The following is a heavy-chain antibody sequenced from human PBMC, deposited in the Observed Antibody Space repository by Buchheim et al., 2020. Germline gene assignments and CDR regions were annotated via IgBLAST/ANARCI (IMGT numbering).Heavy chain of an antibody. D-gene: IGHD3-10*01. V-gene: IGHV3-74*01. CDR3: VRDMYGSGDY. CDR2: INREGTTT. J-gene: IGHJ4*02. CDR1: GFPFSIYW. Sequence: EVQLVESGGGLVQPGGSLRLSCSAPGFPFSIYWMHWVRQAPGKGLAWVSHINREGTTTNYADSVRGRFTLPRDHGKNTLSLQMNNLRAEDTDVYYCVRDMYGSGDYWGQGTL.